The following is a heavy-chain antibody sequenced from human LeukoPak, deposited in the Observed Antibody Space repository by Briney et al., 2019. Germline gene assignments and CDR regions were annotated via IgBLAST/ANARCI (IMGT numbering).Heavy chain of an antibody. CDR3: ARVPTAGTSGWYVDY. J-gene: IGHJ4*02. V-gene: IGHV3-30*04. CDR1: GFTFSTYP. D-gene: IGHD6-19*01. Sequence: TGRSLRLSCAVSGFTFSTYPMQWVRQAPGKGLEWVAVISYDGSNKYYADSVKGRFTISRDNSKNTLYLQMNSLRAEDTAVYYCARVPTAGTSGWYVDYWGQGTLVTVSS. CDR2: ISYDGSNK.